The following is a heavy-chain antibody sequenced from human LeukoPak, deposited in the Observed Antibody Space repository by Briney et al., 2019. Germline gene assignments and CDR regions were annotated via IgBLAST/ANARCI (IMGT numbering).Heavy chain of an antibody. CDR2: IYYSGST. D-gene: IGHD6-13*01. CDR1: GGSISSYY. CDR3: ARHRYNSSRGIYYFDY. Sequence: SETLSLTCTVSGGSISSYYWSWIRQPPGKGLEWIGYIYYSGSTNYNPSLKSRVTISVDTSKNQFSLKLSSVTAADTAVYYCARHRYNSSRGIYYFDYWGQGTLVTGSS. J-gene: IGHJ4*02. V-gene: IGHV4-59*08.